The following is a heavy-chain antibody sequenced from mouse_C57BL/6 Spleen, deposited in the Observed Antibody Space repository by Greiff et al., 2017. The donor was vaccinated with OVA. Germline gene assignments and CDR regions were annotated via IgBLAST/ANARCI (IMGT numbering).Heavy chain of an antibody. CDR1: GYTFTDYY. Sequence: EVQLQQSGPELVKPGASVKISCKASGYTFTDYYMNWVKQSHGKSLEWIGDINPNNGGTSYNQKFKGKATLTVDKSSSTAYMELRSLTSEDSAVYYCARGGDHYAMDYWGQGTSVTVSS. CDR2: INPNNGGT. CDR3: ARGGDHYAMDY. V-gene: IGHV1-26*01. J-gene: IGHJ4*01.